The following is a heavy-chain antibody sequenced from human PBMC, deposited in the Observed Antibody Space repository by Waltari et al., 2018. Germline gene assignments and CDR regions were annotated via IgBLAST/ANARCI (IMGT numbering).Heavy chain of an antibody. Sequence: QVQLQESGPGLVKPSGTLSLTCTVSGDSIRNIFFWSWVRQSPGKGLEWIGQVHQSGRSNYNPSLESRVTVSMDTSKNQFSLRVTSVTAADTAIYYCASDRGRGLYLDSWGQGTLVAVSP. V-gene: IGHV4-4*02. CDR2: VHQSGRS. CDR1: GDSIRNIFF. CDR3: ASDRGRGLYLDS. D-gene: IGHD2-15*01. J-gene: IGHJ4*02.